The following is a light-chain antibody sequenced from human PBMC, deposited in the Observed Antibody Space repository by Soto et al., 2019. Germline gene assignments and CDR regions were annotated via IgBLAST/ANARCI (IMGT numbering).Light chain of an antibody. V-gene: IGLV2-14*01. CDR1: SSDVGGYDY. Sequence: QSVLTQPASVSGSPGQSITISCTGTSSDVGGYDYVSWYQQHPGKAPKLIIYDVSDRPSGISDRFSGSKSGNTASLTISGLQAADEADYYCSSYTTTSTWVFGGGTKLTVL. J-gene: IGLJ3*02. CDR3: SSYTTTSTWV. CDR2: DVS.